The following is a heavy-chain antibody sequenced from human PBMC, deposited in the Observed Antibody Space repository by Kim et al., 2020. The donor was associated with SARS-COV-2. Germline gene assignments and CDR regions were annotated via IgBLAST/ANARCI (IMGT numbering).Heavy chain of an antibody. CDR3: ARGSSGSYPRAYDI. J-gene: IGHJ3*02. Sequence: ADSVKGRFTISRDNAKNTVYLQRNSLRAEDTAVYYCARGSSGSYPRAYDIWGQGTMVTVSS. D-gene: IGHD1-26*01. V-gene: IGHV3-74*01.